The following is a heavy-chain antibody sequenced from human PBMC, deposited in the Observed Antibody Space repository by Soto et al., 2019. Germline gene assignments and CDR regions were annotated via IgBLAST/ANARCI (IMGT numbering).Heavy chain of an antibody. CDR3: AREGYDFWSGPLNWFDP. CDR1: GGSFRGYY. Sequence: PSETLSLTCAVYGGSFRGYYWSWIRQPPGKGLEWIGEINHSGSTNYNPSLKSRVTISVDTSKNQFSLKLSSVTAADTAVYYCAREGYDFWSGPLNWFDPWGQGTLVTVSS. D-gene: IGHD3-3*01. J-gene: IGHJ5*02. V-gene: IGHV4-34*01. CDR2: INHSGST.